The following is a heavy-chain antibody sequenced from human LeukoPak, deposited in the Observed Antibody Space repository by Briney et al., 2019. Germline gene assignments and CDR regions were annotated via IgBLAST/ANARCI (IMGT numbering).Heavy chain of an antibody. CDR3: AEWPKTDYYYYGMDV. CDR2: INAGNGNT. J-gene: IGHJ6*02. CDR1: GYTFTSYA. D-gene: IGHD3-3*01. V-gene: IGHV1-3*01. Sequence: GASVKVSCKASGYTFTSYAMHWVRQAPGQRLEWMGWINAGNGNTKYSQKFQGRVTITRDTSASTAYMELSSLRSEDTAVYYCAEWPKTDYYYYGMDVWGQGTTVTVSS.